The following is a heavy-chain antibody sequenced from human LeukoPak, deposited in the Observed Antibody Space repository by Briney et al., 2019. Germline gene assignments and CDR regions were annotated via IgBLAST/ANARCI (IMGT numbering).Heavy chain of an antibody. V-gene: IGHV4-31*03. CDR2: IYYSGST. D-gene: IGHD4-17*01. CDR3: ARVGGLDGDYAS. Sequence: PSETLSLTCTVSGGSISSGGYYWSWIRQHPGKGLEWIGYIYYSGSTYYNPSLKSRVTISVDTSKNQFSLKLSSVTAADTAVYYCARVGGLDGDYASWGQGTLVTVSS. J-gene: IGHJ4*02. CDR1: GGSISSGGYY.